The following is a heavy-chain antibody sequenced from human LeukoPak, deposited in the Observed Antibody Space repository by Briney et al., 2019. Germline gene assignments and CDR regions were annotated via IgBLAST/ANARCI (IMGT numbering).Heavy chain of an antibody. Sequence: SETLSLTCTVSGGSISSSNSYWGWIRQPPGKGLEWIGSIYYSGNTYYNASLKSQVSISIDTSKNQFSLRLTSVAAADTAVYYCARQTGSGLFILPGGQGTLVTVSS. CDR2: IYYSGNT. V-gene: IGHV4-39*01. J-gene: IGHJ4*02. CDR3: ARQTGSGLFILP. D-gene: IGHD3/OR15-3a*01. CDR1: GGSISSSNSY.